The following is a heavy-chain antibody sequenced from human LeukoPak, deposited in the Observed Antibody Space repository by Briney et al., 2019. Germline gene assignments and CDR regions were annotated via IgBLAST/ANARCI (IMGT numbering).Heavy chain of an antibody. Sequence: GGSLRLSCAASGLTFSSYGMHWVRQAPGKGLEWVAVISYDGSNKYYADSVKGRFTISRDNSKNTLYLQMNSLRPEDTAVFYCARSRPAGGYYFDYWGQGTLVTVSS. J-gene: IGHJ4*02. V-gene: IGHV3-30*03. CDR3: ARSRPAGGYYFDY. CDR1: GLTFSSYG. CDR2: ISYDGSNK. D-gene: IGHD1-14*01.